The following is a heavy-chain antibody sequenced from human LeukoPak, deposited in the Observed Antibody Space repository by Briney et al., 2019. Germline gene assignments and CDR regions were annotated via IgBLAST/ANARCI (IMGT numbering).Heavy chain of an antibody. V-gene: IGHV5-51*01. CDR3: ARHKGRSSWYFDY. CDR2: IYPGDPDT. CDR1: GYSFTSYW. D-gene: IGHD6-13*01. J-gene: IGHJ4*02. Sequence: GESLKISCKGSGYSFTSYWMGWVRQMPGKGLEWMGIIYPGDPDTRYSPSFQGQVTISADKSISTAYLQWSSLKASDTAMYYCARHKGRSSWYFDYWGQGTLVTVSS.